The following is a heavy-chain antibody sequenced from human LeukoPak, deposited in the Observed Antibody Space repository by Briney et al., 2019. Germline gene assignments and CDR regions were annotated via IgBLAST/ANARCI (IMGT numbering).Heavy chain of an antibody. V-gene: IGHV4-39*01. Sequence: SETLSLTCTVSGGSISSNSYYWGWIRQPPGKGLEWIGSMYYSGCTYYNPSLKSRVTISVDTSKNQFSLKLSSVTAADTAVYYCARHRGYYYYYMDVWGKGTTVTISS. CDR3: ARHRGYYYYYMDV. CDR1: GGSISSNSYY. J-gene: IGHJ6*03. CDR2: MYYSGCT.